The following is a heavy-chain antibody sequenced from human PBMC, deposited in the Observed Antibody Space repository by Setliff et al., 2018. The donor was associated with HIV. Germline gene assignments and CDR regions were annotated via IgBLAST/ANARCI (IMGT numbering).Heavy chain of an antibody. Sequence: PSETLSLTCTVSGGYISSGGYYWSWIRQHPGKGLEWIGYIYYSGSTYYNPSLKSRVTISIDTSKNLFSLKLSSVTAAYTAVYYCARGLVLVTESDYDTNYYYYYYMDVWGKGTTVTVSS. CDR3: ARGLVLVTESDYDTNYYYYYYMDV. V-gene: IGHV4-31*03. D-gene: IGHD5-12*01. CDR1: GGYISSGGYY. CDR2: IYYSGST. J-gene: IGHJ6*03.